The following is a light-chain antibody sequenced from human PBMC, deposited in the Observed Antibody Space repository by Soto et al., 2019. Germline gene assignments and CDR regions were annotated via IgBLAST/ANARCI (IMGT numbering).Light chain of an antibody. V-gene: IGKV1-6*02. CDR1: QDIGND. Sequence: AIQMTQSPSSLAGSVGDRLTITCRASQDIGNDLGWYQQKPGKAPKLLCYAASSLQSGVSSRFSGSGSGTEFTLTISSLQPEDFATYYCLQVFNFPRAFGQGTKVDIK. J-gene: IGKJ1*01. CDR2: AAS. CDR3: LQVFNFPRA.